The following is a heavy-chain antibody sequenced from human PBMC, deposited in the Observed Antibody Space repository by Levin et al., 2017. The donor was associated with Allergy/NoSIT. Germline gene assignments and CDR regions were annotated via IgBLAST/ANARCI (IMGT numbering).Heavy chain of an antibody. CDR2: ISYDGSNK. CDR1: GFTFSSYA. CDR3: ARDPGSGSSPWWVFDY. J-gene: IGHJ4*02. Sequence: SCAASGFTFSSYAMHWVRQAPGKGLEWVAVISYDGSNKYYADSVKGRFTISRDNSKNTLYLQMNSLRAEDTAVYYCARDPGSGSSPWWVFDYWGQGTLVTVSS. V-gene: IGHV3-30-3*01. D-gene: IGHD2-2*01.